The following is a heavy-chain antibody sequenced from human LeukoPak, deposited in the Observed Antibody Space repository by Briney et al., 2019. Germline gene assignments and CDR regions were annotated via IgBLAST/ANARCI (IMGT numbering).Heavy chain of an antibody. J-gene: IGHJ3*02. V-gene: IGHV3-30*02. CDR3: ARGFVDAEAFDI. CDR1: GFTFSSYG. Sequence: GGSLRLSCAASGFTFSSYGMHWVRQAPGKGLEWVAFIRYDGSNKYYAGSVKGRFTVSRDNSKNTLFLQMSSLRPEDTAVYYCARGFVDAEAFDIWGQGTMVAVSP. D-gene: IGHD6-6*01. CDR2: IRYDGSNK.